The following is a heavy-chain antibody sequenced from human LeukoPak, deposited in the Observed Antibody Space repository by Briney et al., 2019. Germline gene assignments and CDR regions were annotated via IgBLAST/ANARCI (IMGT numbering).Heavy chain of an antibody. CDR2: ISSSSSYI. CDR3: ARVRGYCSGGDCYRNEIDY. D-gene: IGHD2-15*01. CDR1: GFTFSSYS. J-gene: IGHJ4*02. V-gene: IGHV3-21*01. Sequence: PGGSLRLSCAASGFTFSSYSMNWVRQAPGKGLEWVSSISSSSSYIYYADSVKGRFTISRDNAKNSLYLQMNSLRAEDTAVYYCARVRGYCSGGDCYRNEIDYWGQGALVTVSS.